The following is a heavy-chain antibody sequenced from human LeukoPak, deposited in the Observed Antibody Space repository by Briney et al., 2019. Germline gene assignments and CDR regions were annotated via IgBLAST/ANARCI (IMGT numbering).Heavy chain of an antibody. CDR3: ARVVGATTRGYFDY. D-gene: IGHD1-26*01. V-gene: IGHV3-23*01. J-gene: IGHJ4*02. CDR2: ISGSGGST. CDR1: GFTFSSYA. Sequence: GGSLRLSCAASGFTFSSYAMSWVRQAPGKGLEWVSTISGSGGSTYYADSVKGRFTISRDNSKNTLYLQMNSLRAEDTAVYYCARVVGATTRGYFDYWGQGTLVTVSS.